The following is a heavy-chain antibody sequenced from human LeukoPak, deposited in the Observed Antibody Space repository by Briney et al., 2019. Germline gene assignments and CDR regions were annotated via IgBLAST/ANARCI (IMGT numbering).Heavy chain of an antibody. CDR1: GFTFSSYS. D-gene: IGHD2-2*02. Sequence: GGSLRLSCAASGFTFSSYSMTWVRQAPGKGLEWVSVISGTGGSTYYADSMKGRLIISRNTSKKPLYLQMNSLRADTTAIYYGATVPAAIITLPLYWFDYWGQGTLVTVSS. CDR3: ATVPAAIITLPLYWFDY. V-gene: IGHV3-23*01. CDR2: ISGTGGST. J-gene: IGHJ4*02.